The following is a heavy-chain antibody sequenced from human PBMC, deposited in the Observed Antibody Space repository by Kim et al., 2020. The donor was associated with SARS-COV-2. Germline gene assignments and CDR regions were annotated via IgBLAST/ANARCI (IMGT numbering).Heavy chain of an antibody. Sequence: SETLSLTCTVSGGSISSSSYYWGWIRQPPGKGLEWIGSIYYSGSTYYNPYLKSRVTISVDTSKNQFSLKLSSVTAADTAVYYCASLVVPAAMGPYYYYGMDVWGQGTTVTVSS. CDR2: IYYSGST. D-gene: IGHD2-2*01. CDR1: GGSISSSSYY. CDR3: ASLVVPAAMGPYYYYGMDV. V-gene: IGHV4-39*01. J-gene: IGHJ6*02.